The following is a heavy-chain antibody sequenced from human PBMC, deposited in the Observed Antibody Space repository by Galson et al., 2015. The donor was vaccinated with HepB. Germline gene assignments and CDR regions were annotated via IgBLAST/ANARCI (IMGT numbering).Heavy chain of an antibody. D-gene: IGHD1-26*01. Sequence: SLRLSCAASGFTFSDYYMSWIRQAPGKGLEWVSYISSSSSYTNYADSVKGRFTISRDNAKNSLYLQMNSLRAEDTAVYYCAREGVGAHTLDYWGQGTLVTVSS. CDR3: AREGVGAHTLDY. CDR1: GFTFSDYY. V-gene: IGHV3-11*05. J-gene: IGHJ4*02. CDR2: ISSSSSYT.